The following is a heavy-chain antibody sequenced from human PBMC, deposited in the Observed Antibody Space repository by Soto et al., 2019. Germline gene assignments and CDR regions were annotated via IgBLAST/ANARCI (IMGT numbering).Heavy chain of an antibody. CDR1: RGSFTSNNW. J-gene: IGHJ4*02. V-gene: IGHV4-4*02. CDR2: ICRTGST. CDR3: ASQDPATSVDF. Sequence: PSEPLSVTCAVSRGSFTSNNWRPWVRHPSGQGLEWIGEICRTGSTNYNPSLKSRATISLDKSENQFSLKVTSLTAADTAVYYCASQDPATSVDFWGQGTLVTVAS. D-gene: IGHD1-1*01.